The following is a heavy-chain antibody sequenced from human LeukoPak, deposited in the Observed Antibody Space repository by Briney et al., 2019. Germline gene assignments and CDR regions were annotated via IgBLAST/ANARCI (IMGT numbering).Heavy chain of an antibody. CDR2: ISYDGSNK. D-gene: IGHD6-19*01. CDR1: GFTFSSYA. Sequence: GGSLRLSCATSGFTFSSYAMHWVRQAPGKGLEWVAVISYDGSNKYYADSVKGRFTISRDNSKNTLYLQMNSLRTEDTAVYYCARGVGSDWIFDFWGQGTLVTVSS. V-gene: IGHV3-30-3*01. J-gene: IGHJ4*02. CDR3: ARGVGSDWIFDF.